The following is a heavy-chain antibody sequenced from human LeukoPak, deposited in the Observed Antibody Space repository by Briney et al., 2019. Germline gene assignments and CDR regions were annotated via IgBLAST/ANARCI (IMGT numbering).Heavy chain of an antibody. D-gene: IGHD3-10*01. CDR3: ARANLYYGSGSSDY. CDR2: ISAYNGNT. V-gene: IGHV1-18*01. J-gene: IGHJ4*02. CDR1: GYTFTGYG. Sequence: ASVKVSCKASGYTFTGYGISWVRQAPGQGLEWMGWISAYNGNTNYAQKLQGRVTMTTDTSTSTAYMELRSLRSDDTAVYYCARANLYYGSGSSDYWGQGTLVTVSS.